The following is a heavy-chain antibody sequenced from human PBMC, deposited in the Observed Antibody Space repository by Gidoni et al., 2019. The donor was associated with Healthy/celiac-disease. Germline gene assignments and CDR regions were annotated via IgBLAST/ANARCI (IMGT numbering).Heavy chain of an antibody. D-gene: IGHD1-26*01. V-gene: IGHV3-30*18. CDR1: GFTFSSYG. CDR2: ISYDGSNK. Sequence: QVQLVESGGGVVQPGRSLRLSCAAYGFTFSSYGMHWVRQAPGKGLEWVAVISYDGSNKYYADSVKGRFTISRDNSKNTLYLQMNSLRAEDTAVYYCAKERVGATIYYYYGMDVWGQGTTVTVSS. J-gene: IGHJ6*02. CDR3: AKERVGATIYYYYGMDV.